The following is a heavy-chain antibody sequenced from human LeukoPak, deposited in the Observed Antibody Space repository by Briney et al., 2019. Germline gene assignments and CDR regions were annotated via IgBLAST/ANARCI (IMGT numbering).Heavy chain of an antibody. V-gene: IGHV1-69*01. CDR2: IITIFGTA. D-gene: IGHD2-2*02. J-gene: IGHJ5*02. CDR1: GGTFSSYA. CDR3: ARVPAAINVWFDP. Sequence: PSVKVSCKASGGTFSSYAISWVRQAPGQGLEWMGGIITIFGTANYAQKFQGRVTITADESTSTAYMELSSLRSEDTAVYYRARVPAAINVWFDPWGQGTLVTVSS.